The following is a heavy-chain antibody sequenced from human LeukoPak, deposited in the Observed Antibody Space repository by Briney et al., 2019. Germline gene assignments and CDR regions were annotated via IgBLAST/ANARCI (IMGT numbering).Heavy chain of an antibody. D-gene: IGHD3-3*01. CDR3: ARDLRYYDFWSGYLGMDV. CDR1: GGSISSGDYY. J-gene: IGHJ6*02. V-gene: IGHV4-30-4*01. Sequence: SETLSLTCTVSGGSISSGDYYWTWIRQPPGKGLEWIGYIDHSGTTYYNPFLKSRLTISLDSFKNQFSLRLSSVTAADTAVYFCARDLRYYDFWSGYLGMDVWGQGTTVTVSS. CDR2: IDHSGTT.